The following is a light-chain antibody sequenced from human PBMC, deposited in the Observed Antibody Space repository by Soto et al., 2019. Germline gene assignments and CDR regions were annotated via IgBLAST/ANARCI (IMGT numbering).Light chain of an antibody. CDR2: EVS. CDR3: SSYTSSSPWV. CDR1: SIDVGGDNY. V-gene: IGLV2-14*01. J-gene: IGLJ3*02. Sequence: QSALTQPASVSGAPGQSITISCTGTSIDVGGDNYVSWYQQHPGKAPKLMIYEVSNRPSGVSNRFSGSKSGNTASLTISGLQAEDEADYYCSSYTSSSPWVFGGGTKLTVL.